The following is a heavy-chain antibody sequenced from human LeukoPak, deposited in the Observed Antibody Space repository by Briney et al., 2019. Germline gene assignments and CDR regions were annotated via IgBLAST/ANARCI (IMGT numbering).Heavy chain of an antibody. J-gene: IGHJ4*02. V-gene: IGHV3-48*01. D-gene: IGHD3-10*01. CDR3: ARDRSSGYYGSFDY. CDR1: GFTFSSYS. Sequence: GGSLRLSCAASGFTFSSYSMNWVRQAPGKGLEWVSYISSSSSTIYYADPVKGRFTISRDNAKNSLYLQMNSLGAEDTAVYYCARDRSSGYYGSFDYWGQGTLVTVSS. CDR2: ISSSSSTI.